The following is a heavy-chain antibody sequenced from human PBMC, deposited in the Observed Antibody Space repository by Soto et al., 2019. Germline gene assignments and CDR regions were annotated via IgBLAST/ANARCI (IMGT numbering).Heavy chain of an antibody. CDR1: GFTVSSSY. CDR2: IYSDGNT. J-gene: IGHJ2*01. Sequence: EVQLVESGGGLVQPGGSLRLSCGASGFTVSSSYMGWVRQAPGKGLEWVSSIYSDGNTYYADSVRGRFTISTDNSKDTLYLQMNSLRVDDTAMYYCARHVGYYWYFDLWGRDTLVTVSS. V-gene: IGHV3-66*04. CDR3: ARHVGYYWYFDL. D-gene: IGHD6-13*01.